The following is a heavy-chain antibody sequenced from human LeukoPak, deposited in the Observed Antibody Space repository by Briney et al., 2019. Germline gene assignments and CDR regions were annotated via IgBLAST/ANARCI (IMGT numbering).Heavy chain of an antibody. D-gene: IGHD3-22*01. J-gene: IGHJ6*02. Sequence: PSETLSLTCTVSGGSISSYYWSWIRQPPGKGLEWIGYIYYSGSTNYNPSLKSRVNISVDTSKNQFSLKLSSVTAADTAVYYCAREFYYYDSSGYLNGMDVWGQGTTVTVSS. V-gene: IGHV4-59*01. CDR1: GGSISSYY. CDR2: IYYSGST. CDR3: AREFYYYDSSGYLNGMDV.